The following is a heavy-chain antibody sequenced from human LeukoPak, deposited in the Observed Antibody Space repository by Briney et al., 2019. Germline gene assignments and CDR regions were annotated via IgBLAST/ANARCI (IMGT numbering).Heavy chain of an antibody. Sequence: GGSLRLSCAASGFTFSSYSMNWVRQAPGKGLEWVSSISSSSSYIYYADSVKGRFTISRDNAKNTLYLQMNSLRAEDTAVYYCARDRLGYCSGGSCHPLDYWGQGTLVTVSS. J-gene: IGHJ4*02. D-gene: IGHD2-15*01. CDR3: ARDRLGYCSGGSCHPLDY. CDR2: ISSSSSYI. CDR1: GFTFSSYS. V-gene: IGHV3-21*01.